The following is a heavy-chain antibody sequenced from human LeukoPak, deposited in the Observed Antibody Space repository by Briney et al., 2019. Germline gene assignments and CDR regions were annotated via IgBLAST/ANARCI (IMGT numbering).Heavy chain of an antibody. Sequence: GGALRLSCAASGFTFRTSGMHWVRQAPGKGLEWVAFIQYHGRDKYYADSVKGRFTISRDNSNNTLYMEGNSLRAEDTAVYYCAREGGRTVAGTFDNWGQGTLVTVSS. CDR1: GFTFRTSG. CDR3: AREGGRTVAGTFDN. V-gene: IGHV3-30*02. J-gene: IGHJ4*02. CDR2: IQYHGRDK. D-gene: IGHD6-19*01.